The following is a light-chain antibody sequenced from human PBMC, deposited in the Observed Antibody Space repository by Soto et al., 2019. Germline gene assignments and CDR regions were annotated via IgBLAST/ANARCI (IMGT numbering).Light chain of an antibody. V-gene: IGLV2-14*01. Sequence: QSALTQPASVSGSPGQSVTISCTGTSSDVGRSNYVSWYQQHPGKAPKLMIYDVSNRPSGVPDRFSGSKSGNTASLTISGLQAEDEADYYCSSYSSKSTLVVFGGGTKVTVL. CDR2: DVS. J-gene: IGLJ2*01. CDR3: SSYSSKSTLVV. CDR1: SSDVGRSNY.